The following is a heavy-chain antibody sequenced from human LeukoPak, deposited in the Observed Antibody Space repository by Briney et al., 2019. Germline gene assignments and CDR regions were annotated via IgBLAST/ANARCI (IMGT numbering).Heavy chain of an antibody. CDR1: GFTFDDYG. CDR2: ISWNSGSI. V-gene: IGHV3-9*01. J-gene: IGHJ4*02. Sequence: GGSLRLSCAASGFTFDDYGMHWVRQAPGKGLEWVSGISWNSGSIGYADSVKGRCTISRDNAKNSLYLQMNSLRAEDTALYYCEKVLRYSGYDIPSPFDYWGQGPLVTVSS. D-gene: IGHD5-12*01. CDR3: EKVLRYSGYDIPSPFDY.